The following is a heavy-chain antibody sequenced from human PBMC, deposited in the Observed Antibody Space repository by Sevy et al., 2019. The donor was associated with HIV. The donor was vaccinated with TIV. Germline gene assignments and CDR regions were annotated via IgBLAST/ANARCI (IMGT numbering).Heavy chain of an antibody. CDR1: GDTFNTFD. Sequence: ASVKVSCKASGDTFNTFDINWVRQAPGQGLEWMGWLSPKRGSTGFAQKFQGRLTMTRDTSINTAYMELSSLTSEDTAVYYCARGGSGDVWNYGYRXYGMDVXXXGTTVTVSS. D-gene: IGHD3-3*01. CDR2: LSPKRGST. V-gene: IGHV1-8*02. J-gene: IGHJ6*01. CDR3: ARGGSGDVWNYGYRXYGMDV.